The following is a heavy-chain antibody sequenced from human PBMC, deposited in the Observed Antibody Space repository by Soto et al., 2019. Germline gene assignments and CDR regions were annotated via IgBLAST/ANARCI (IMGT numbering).Heavy chain of an antibody. J-gene: IGHJ1*01. D-gene: IGHD3-16*01. CDR1: GFTFRSYV. CDR3: ARWGTTGGLDV. V-gene: IGHV3-30*19. CDR2: TSYDGGDK. Sequence: QVQLVESGGGVVQPGTSLRVSCVGSGFTFRSYVIHWVRQAPGKGLEWVALTSYDGGDKYYGDSVRGRFTISRDNSRNTVDLQMDSLSLEDTALYYCARWGTTGGLDVWGQGTLVSVSS.